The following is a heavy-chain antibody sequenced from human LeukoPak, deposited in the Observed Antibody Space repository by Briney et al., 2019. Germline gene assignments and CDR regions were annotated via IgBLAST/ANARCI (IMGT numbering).Heavy chain of an antibody. CDR3: ARRPHYYYGMDV. CDR2: IAPTDSYT. CDR1: GYSFTSYW. Sequence: GESLKISCQGSGYSFTSYWITWVRQMPGKGLEWMGMIAPTDSYTNYSPSFQGQVTISADNSISTAYLQWSSLKASDTAIYYCARRPHYYYGMDVWGQGTTVTVSS. J-gene: IGHJ6*02. V-gene: IGHV5-10-1*04.